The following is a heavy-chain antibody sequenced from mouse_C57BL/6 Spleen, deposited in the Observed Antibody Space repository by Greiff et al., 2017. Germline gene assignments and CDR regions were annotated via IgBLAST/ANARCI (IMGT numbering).Heavy chain of an antibody. CDR3: ARPYGSRYDYFDY. CDR2: INPYNGGT. V-gene: IGHV1-19*01. Sequence: VQLQQSGPVLVKPGASVTMSCKASGYTFTDYYLNWVKQSHGKSLEWIGVINPYNGGTSYNQKFKGKATLTVDKSSSTAYMELNSLTSEDSAVYSCARPYGSRYDYFDYWGQGTTLTVSS. D-gene: IGHD1-1*01. CDR1: GYTFTDYY. J-gene: IGHJ2*01.